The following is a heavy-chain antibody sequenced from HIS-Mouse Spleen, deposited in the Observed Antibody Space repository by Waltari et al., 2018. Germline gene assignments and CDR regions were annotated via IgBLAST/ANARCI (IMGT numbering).Heavy chain of an antibody. J-gene: IGHJ4*02. D-gene: IGHD4-17*01. CDR2: INHSGST. Sequence: QVQLQQWGAGLLKPSETLSLTCAVYGGSFIGYYWSWIRQPPGKGLEWIGEINHSGSTNYNPSLKSRVTISVDTSKNQFSLKLSSVTAADTAVYYCARGRSPATVTIGYYFDYWGQGTLVTVSS. V-gene: IGHV4-34*01. CDR1: GGSFIGYY. CDR3: ARGRSPATVTIGYYFDY.